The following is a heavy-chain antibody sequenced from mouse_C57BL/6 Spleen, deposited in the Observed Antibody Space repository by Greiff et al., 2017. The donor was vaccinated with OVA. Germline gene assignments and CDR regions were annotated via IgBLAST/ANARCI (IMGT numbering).Heavy chain of an antibody. J-gene: IGHJ2*01. CDR2: ISSGGDYI. Sequence: DVKLQESGEGLVKPGGSLKLSCAASGFTFSSYAMSWVRQTPEKRLEWVAYISSGGDYIYYADTVKDRFTISRDNARNTLYLQMSSLKSEDTAMYYCTKVYYDYDGNYFDYWGQGTTLTVSS. CDR3: TKVYYDYDGNYFDY. CDR1: GFTFSSYA. D-gene: IGHD2-4*01. V-gene: IGHV5-9-1*02.